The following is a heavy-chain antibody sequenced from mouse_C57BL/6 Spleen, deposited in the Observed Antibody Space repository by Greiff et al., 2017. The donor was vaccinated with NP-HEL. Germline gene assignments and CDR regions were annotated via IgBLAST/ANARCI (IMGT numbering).Heavy chain of an antibody. CDR2: IYPGSGST. CDR3: ARTNYYGSSYYAMDY. V-gene: IGHV1-55*01. D-gene: IGHD1-1*01. Sequence: QVQLQQPGAELVKPGASVKMSCTASGYTFTSYWITWVKQRPGQGLEWIGDIYPGSGSTNYNEKFKSKATLTVDTSSSTAYMQLSSLTSEDSAVYYCARTNYYGSSYYAMDYWGQGTSVTVSS. CDR1: GYTFTSYW. J-gene: IGHJ4*01.